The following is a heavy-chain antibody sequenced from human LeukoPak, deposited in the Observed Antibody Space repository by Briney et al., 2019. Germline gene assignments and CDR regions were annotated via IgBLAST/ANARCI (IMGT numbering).Heavy chain of an antibody. CDR2: IGASGEST. V-gene: IGHV3-23*01. Sequence: GGSLRLSCAASGFXFSVAAITWVRQAPGKGLEWVSLIGASGESTYYADSVKGRFTVSRDNAKNSLSLQMNSLRDEDTAVYYCARDGPHYYDSSGYYLDYYYGMDVWGQGTTVTVSS. J-gene: IGHJ6*02. CDR1: GFXFSVAA. CDR3: ARDGPHYYDSSGYYLDYYYGMDV. D-gene: IGHD3-22*01.